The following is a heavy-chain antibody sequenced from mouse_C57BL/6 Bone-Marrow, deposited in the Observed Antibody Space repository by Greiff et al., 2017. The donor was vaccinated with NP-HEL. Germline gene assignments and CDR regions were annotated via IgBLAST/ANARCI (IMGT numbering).Heavy chain of an antibody. Sequence: QVQLKQSGAELARPGASVKLSCKASGYTFTSYGISWVKQRTGQGLEWIGEIYPRSGNTYYNEKFKGKATLTADKSSSTAYMELRSLTSEDSAVYFCARGLRRPLFDYWGQGTTLTVSS. CDR3: ARGLRRPLFDY. D-gene: IGHD2-4*01. CDR1: GYTFTSYG. CDR2: IYPRSGNT. V-gene: IGHV1-81*01. J-gene: IGHJ2*01.